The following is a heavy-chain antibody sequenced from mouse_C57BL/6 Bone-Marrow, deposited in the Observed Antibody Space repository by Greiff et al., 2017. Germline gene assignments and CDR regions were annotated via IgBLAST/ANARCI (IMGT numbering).Heavy chain of an antibody. Sequence: VQLQQSGPELVKPGASVKLSCKASGYTFTSYDINWVKQRPGQGLEWIGWIYPSDGSTKYNEKFKGKATLTVDTSSSTAYMELDRLTSEHSAVYFCERKLRLTFAYWGQGTLVTVSA. D-gene: IGHD3-2*02. CDR3: ERKLRLTFAY. V-gene: IGHV1-85*01. J-gene: IGHJ3*01. CDR2: IYPSDGST. CDR1: GYTFTSYD.